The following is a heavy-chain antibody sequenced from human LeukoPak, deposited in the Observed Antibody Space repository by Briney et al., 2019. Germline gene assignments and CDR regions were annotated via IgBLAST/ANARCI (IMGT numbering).Heavy chain of an antibody. V-gene: IGHV4-61*10. Sequence: SETLSLTCTVSGGSISSGSYYWSWIRQPAGKGLEWIGRIYFSGTTNYNPSLKSRVTISLDTSKNQFSLKLSSVTAADTAVYYCVRRVVVVTANDKSDAFDVWGQGSVVTVSS. CDR3: VRRVVVVTANDKSDAFDV. CDR2: IYFSGTT. D-gene: IGHD2-21*02. CDR1: GGSISSGSYY. J-gene: IGHJ3*01.